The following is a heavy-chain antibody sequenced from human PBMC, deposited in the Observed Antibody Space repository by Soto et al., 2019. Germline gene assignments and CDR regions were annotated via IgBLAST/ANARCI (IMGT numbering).Heavy chain of an antibody. J-gene: IGHJ4*02. CDR3: ARGIMFGDHGSGIDY. D-gene: IGHD3-10*01. V-gene: IGHV4-31*03. Sequence: QVQLQESGPGLVKPSQTLSVICTVSGGSISSGDYYWSWIRQHPGKGLEWIGYIYYSGSTYYNPSLRSRVTISVDTSKNQFSLKLSSVTAADTSVYYCARGIMFGDHGSGIDYWGQGTLVTVSS. CDR1: GGSISSGDYY. CDR2: IYYSGST.